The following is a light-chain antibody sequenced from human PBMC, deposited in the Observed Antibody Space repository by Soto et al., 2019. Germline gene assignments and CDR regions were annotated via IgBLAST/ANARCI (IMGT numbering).Light chain of an antibody. J-gene: IGLJ3*02. Sequence: QSALTQPASVSGSPGQSITISCTGTSSDVGSYDYVSWYQQHPGKAPKFIIYEVSKRPSGVPDRFSGSKSGDTASLTVSGLQAEDEADYYCSSYAGSNNLVFGGGTKLTVL. V-gene: IGLV2-8*01. CDR2: EVS. CDR1: SSDVGSYDY. CDR3: SSYAGSNNLV.